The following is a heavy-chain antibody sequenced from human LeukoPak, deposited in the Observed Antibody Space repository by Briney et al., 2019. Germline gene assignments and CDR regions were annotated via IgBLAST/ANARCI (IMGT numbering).Heavy chain of an antibody. CDR1: GGSFSGYY. J-gene: IGHJ4*02. Sequence: SETLSLTCAVYGGSFSGYYWSWIRQPPGKGLEWIGEINHSGSTNYNPSLKSRVTISVDTSKNQFSLKLSSVTAADTAVYYCARAASGYYSPFDYWGQGTLVTVSS. CDR3: ARAASGYYSPFDY. V-gene: IGHV4-34*01. CDR2: INHSGST. D-gene: IGHD3-22*01.